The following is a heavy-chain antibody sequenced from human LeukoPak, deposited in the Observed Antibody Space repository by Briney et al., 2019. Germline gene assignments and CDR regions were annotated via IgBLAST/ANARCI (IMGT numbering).Heavy chain of an antibody. CDR3: ARNTGGVYDY. CDR2: ISYDGSNK. J-gene: IGHJ4*02. Sequence: PGGSLRLSCAASGFTFSSYAMHWVRQAPGKGLEWVAVISYDGSNKYYADSVKGRFTISRDNSKNTLYLQMNSLRAEDTAVYYCARNTGGVYDYWGQGTLVTVSS. D-gene: IGHD1-14*01. V-gene: IGHV3-30-3*01. CDR1: GFTFSSYA.